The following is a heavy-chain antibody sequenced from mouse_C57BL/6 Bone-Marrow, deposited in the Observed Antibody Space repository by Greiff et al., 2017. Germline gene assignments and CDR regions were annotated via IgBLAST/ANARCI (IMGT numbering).Heavy chain of an antibody. Sequence: EVKLVESGGGLVKPGGSLKLSCAASGFTFSSYALSWVRQTPEKRLEWVATISDGGSYIYYPDNVKGRFTIYRDNAKNNLYMQMSHLKSENTAMYYCARIYYFSWLAYWGQGTLVTVSA. CDR2: ISDGGSYI. J-gene: IGHJ3*01. D-gene: IGHD1-1*01. CDR1: GFTFSSYA. CDR3: ARIYYFSWLAY. V-gene: IGHV5-4*03.